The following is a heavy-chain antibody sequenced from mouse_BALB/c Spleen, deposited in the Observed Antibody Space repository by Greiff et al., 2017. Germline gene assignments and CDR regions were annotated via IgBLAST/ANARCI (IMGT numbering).Heavy chain of an antibody. Sequence: EVKLQESGGGLVQPGGSLRLSCATSGFTFTDYYMSWVRQPPGKALEWLGFIRNKANGYTTEYSASVKGRFTISRDNSQSILYLQMNTLRAEDSATYYCARDRVYYGNYDAMDYWGQGTSVTVSS. D-gene: IGHD2-1*01. CDR1: GFTFTDYY. CDR2: IRNKANGYTT. CDR3: ARDRVYYGNYDAMDY. V-gene: IGHV7-3*02. J-gene: IGHJ4*01.